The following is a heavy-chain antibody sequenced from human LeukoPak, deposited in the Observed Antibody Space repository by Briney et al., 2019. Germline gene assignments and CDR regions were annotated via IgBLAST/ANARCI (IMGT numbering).Heavy chain of an antibody. V-gene: IGHV4-38-2*02. CDR1: GYSISSGYY. Sequence: SETLSLTCTVSGYSISSGYYWGWIRQPPGKGLEWIGSIYHSGSTYYNPSLKSRVTISVDTSKNQFSLKLSSVTAADTAVYYCARDGEYQLDYWGQGTLVTVSS. CDR2: IYHSGST. D-gene: IGHD2-2*01. J-gene: IGHJ4*02. CDR3: ARDGEYQLDY.